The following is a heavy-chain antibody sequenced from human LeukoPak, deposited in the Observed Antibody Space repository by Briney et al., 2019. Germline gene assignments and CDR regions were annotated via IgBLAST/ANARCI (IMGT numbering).Heavy chain of an antibody. CDR3: ARESLRGAAAGYYYGMDV. J-gene: IGHJ6*04. CDR2: IYYSGST. CDR1: GGSISSYY. Sequence: PSETLSLTCAVSGGSISSYYWSWIRQPPGKGLEWIGYIYYSGSTNYNPSLKSRVTISVDTFKNQLSLKLSSVTAADTAVYYCARESLRGAAAGYYYGMDVWGKGTTVTVSS. D-gene: IGHD6-13*01. V-gene: IGHV4-59*01.